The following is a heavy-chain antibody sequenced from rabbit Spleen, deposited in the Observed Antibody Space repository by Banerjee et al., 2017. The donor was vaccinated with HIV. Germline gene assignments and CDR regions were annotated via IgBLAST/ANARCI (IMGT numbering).Heavy chain of an antibody. D-gene: IGHD6-1*01. CDR2: INTDTGKA. CDR1: GFSFSDRDV. V-gene: IGHV1S45*01. Sequence: QEQLEESGGGLVKPGASLTLTCKASGFSFSDRDVMCWVRQAPGKGLEWIACINTDTGKAVYATWAKGRFTISRTSSTTVTLQMTSLTAADTATYFCARGLRYYTYRDGAYTYTTGNGFDPWGPGTLVTVS. J-gene: IGHJ2*01. CDR3: ARGLRYYTYRDGAYTYTTGNGFDP.